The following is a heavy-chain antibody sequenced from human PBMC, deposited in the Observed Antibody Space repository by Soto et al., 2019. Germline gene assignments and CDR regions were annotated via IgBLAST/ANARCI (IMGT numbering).Heavy chain of an antibody. CDR3: IHRRRDEGPNGDY. CDR1: GFSLTTDGEG. D-gene: IGHD3-16*01. V-gene: IGHV2-5*01. CDR2: IYWSDSK. J-gene: IGHJ4*02. Sequence: QITLKESGPTLVTPTQTLTLTCSFSGFSLTTDGEGVGWVRQPPGKALECLALIYWSDSKRYSPSLKNRLTVTKDDSKNQVLLTMTNMDPVDTATYYCIHRRRDEGPNGDYWGQGTLVTVSS.